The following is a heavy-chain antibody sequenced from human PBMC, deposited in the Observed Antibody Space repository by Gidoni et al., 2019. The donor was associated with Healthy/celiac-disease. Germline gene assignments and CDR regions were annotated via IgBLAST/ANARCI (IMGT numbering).Heavy chain of an antibody. D-gene: IGHD6-19*01. Sequence: QVQLQESGPGLVKPSETLSLTCTVSGGSISSYYWSWIRQPPGKGLEWIGYIYYSGSTNYNPSLKSRVTISVDTSKNQFSLKLSSVTAADTAVYYCAREQGGWYPPYYYYYGMDVWGQGTTVTVSS. V-gene: IGHV4-59*01. J-gene: IGHJ6*02. CDR1: GGSISSYY. CDR3: AREQGGWYPPYYYYYGMDV. CDR2: IYYSGST.